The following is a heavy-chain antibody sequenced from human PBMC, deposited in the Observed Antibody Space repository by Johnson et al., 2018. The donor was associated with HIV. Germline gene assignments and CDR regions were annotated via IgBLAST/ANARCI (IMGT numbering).Heavy chain of an antibody. Sequence: VQLVESGGGLVQPGGSLRLSCVASGFTVRRNYMSWVRQAPGKGLEWVSVIYSGGRSYYADSVKGRLTLSRDNSKNTLYLQMNSLRAEDTAVYYCARERDDSSGYYYHDAFDIWGQGTMVTVSS. J-gene: IGHJ3*02. V-gene: IGHV3-66*01. CDR1: GFTVRRNY. D-gene: IGHD3-22*01. CDR3: ARERDDSSGYYYHDAFDI. CDR2: IYSGGRS.